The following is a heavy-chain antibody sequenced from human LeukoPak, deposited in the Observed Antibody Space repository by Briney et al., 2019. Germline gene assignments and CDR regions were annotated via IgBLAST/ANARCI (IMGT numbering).Heavy chain of an antibody. CDR3: AKDGLLEVRGVIKDDY. CDR1: GFTFSSYG. D-gene: IGHD3-10*01. V-gene: IGHV3-30*02. J-gene: IGHJ4*02. CDR2: IRYDGSNK. Sequence: GGSLRLSCAASGFTFSSYGMHWVRQAPGKGLEWVAFIRYDGSNKYYADSVKGRFTISRGNSKNTLYLQMNSLRAEDTAVYYCAKDGLLEVRGVIKDDYWGQGTLVTVSS.